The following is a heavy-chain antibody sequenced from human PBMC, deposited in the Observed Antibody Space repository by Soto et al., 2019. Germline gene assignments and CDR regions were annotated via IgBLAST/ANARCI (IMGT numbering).Heavy chain of an antibody. CDR2: ISYDGSDG. CDR1: GFTFSSYA. V-gene: IGHV3-30*04. Sequence: PGGSLRLSCAASGFTFSSYAMHWVRQAPGKGLECVAVISYDGSDGYYADSVRGRFTISRDNSNNMLYLEMNSLRPEDTAVYYCATGHRGLTGTTVVVTVPGWFDPWGQGALVTVSS. J-gene: IGHJ5*02. CDR3: ATGHRGLTGTTVVVTVPGWFDP. D-gene: IGHD2-21*02.